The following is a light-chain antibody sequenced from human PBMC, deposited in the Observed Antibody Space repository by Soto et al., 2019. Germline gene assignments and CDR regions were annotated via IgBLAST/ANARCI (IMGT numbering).Light chain of an antibody. V-gene: IGKV3-20*01. CDR2: GAS. CDR1: QSIRNNY. J-gene: IGKJ1*01. Sequence: EVVLTQSPGTLSVSPGERATLSCRASQSIRNNYLAWYQQKPGQAPRLLIYGASSRAIGIPDWFSGSGSGTDFALTISRLEPEDFAVYYCQQCGTSLWTFGQGTQVEIK. CDR3: QQCGTSLWT.